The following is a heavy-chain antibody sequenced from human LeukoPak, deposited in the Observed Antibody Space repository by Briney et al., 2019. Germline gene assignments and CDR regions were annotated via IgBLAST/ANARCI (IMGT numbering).Heavy chain of an antibody. CDR1: GGSISSPNYY. CDR2: LYYSGST. J-gene: IGHJ4*02. V-gene: IGHV4-39*07. Sequence: PSETLSLTCAVAGGSISSPNYYWGWIRQPLGKGLEWIGSLYYSGSTYYNASLKSRVTISVDMSKNQSSLNLASVTAADTAVYYCARDILVGNYPDYFDFWGQGILVTVSS. D-gene: IGHD3-3*01. CDR3: ARDILVGNYPDYFDF.